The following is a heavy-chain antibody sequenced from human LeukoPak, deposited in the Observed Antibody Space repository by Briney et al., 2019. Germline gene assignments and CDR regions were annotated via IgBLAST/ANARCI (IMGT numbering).Heavy chain of an antibody. CDR1: GFTFSSYA. V-gene: IGHV3-23*01. Sequence: GGSLRLSCAASGFTFSSYAMSWVRQAPGKGLEWVSAISGSGGSTYYADSVKGRFTTSRDNSKNTLYLQMNSLRAEDTAVYYCAKETGYYDSSGYYSRFDYWGQGTLVTVSS. CDR2: ISGSGGST. D-gene: IGHD3-22*01. J-gene: IGHJ4*02. CDR3: AKETGYYDSSGYYSRFDY.